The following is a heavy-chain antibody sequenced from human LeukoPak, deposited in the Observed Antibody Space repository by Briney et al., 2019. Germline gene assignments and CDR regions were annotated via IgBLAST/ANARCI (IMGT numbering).Heavy chain of an antibody. CDR3: AITFIAVAGPAFDY. J-gene: IGHJ4*02. V-gene: IGHV4-61*02. CDR2: IYTSGST. D-gene: IGHD6-19*01. Sequence: SQTLSLTCTVSGGSISSGSYYWSWIRQPARKGLEWIGRIYTSGSTNYNPSLKSRVTISVDTSKNQFSLKLSSVTASDTAVYYCAITFIAVAGPAFDYWGQGTLVTVSS. CDR1: GGSISSGSYY.